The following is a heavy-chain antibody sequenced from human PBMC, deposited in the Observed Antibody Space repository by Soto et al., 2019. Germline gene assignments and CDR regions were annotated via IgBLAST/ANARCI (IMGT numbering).Heavy chain of an antibody. J-gene: IGHJ4*02. D-gene: IGHD6-19*01. CDR2: INSDGSGR. CDR1: GFTFRTYW. Sequence: EVQLVESGGGLVQPGGSLRLSCAASGFTFRTYWMHWVRQVPGKGLVWVSRINSDGSGRNYADSVKGRFTISRDNAKDTRYLQMNDVRGDDTAVYYCVRDDEWLVGTLWGQGTLVTVSS. V-gene: IGHV3-74*01. CDR3: VRDDEWLVGTL.